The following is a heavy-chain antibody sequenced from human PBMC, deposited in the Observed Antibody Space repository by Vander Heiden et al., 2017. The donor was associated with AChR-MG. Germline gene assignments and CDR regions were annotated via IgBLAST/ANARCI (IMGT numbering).Heavy chain of an antibody. V-gene: IGHV3-23*01. CDR2: ISGSGGST. CDR1: GFTFSSYA. D-gene: IGHD6-19*01. Sequence: EVQLLESGGGLVQPGGSLRLSCAASGFTFSSYAMGWVRQAPGKGLEWVSAISGSGGSTYYADSVKGRFTISRDNSKNTLYLQMNSLRAEDTAVYYCAKDYRYSSGFQHSYDAFDIWGQGTMVTVSS. J-gene: IGHJ3*02. CDR3: AKDYRYSSGFQHSYDAFDI.